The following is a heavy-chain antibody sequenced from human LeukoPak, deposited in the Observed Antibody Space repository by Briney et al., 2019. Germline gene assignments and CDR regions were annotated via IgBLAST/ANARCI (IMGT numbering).Heavy chain of an antibody. CDR1: GFTFSGSA. J-gene: IGHJ6*02. D-gene: IGHD6-19*01. CDR3: TRHGGGWYYYYYGMDV. CDR2: IRSKANSYAT. V-gene: IGHV3-73*01. Sequence: GGSLRLSCAASGFTFSGSAMHWVRQASVKGLEWVGRIRSKANSYATAYAASVKGRFTISRDDSKNTAYLQMNSLKTEDTAVYYCTRHGGGWYYYYYGMDVWGQGTTVTVSS.